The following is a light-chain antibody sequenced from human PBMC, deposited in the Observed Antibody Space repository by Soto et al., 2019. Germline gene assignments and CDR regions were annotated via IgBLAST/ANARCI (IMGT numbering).Light chain of an antibody. CDR2: EVS. CDR3: SASAVRPYLYV. Sequence: QSVLTQPPSASGSPGQSVTISCTGTSFDVGGYNYVSWYQQHPGKAPQVLMYEVSKRPSGVPDRFSGSKSGQTASLTVSGLQDEDEHEYYCSASAVRPYLYVFG. J-gene: IGLJ1*01. V-gene: IGLV2-8*01. CDR1: SFDVGGYNY.